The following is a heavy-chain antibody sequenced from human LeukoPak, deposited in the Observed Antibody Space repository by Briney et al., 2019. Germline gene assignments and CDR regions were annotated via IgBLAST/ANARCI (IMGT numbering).Heavy chain of an antibody. D-gene: IGHD5-12*01. CDR1: GYRFPSYW. CDR3: ARLLKRHSGNDWTFDS. J-gene: IGHJ4*02. Sequence: GESLKISCKGSGYRFPSYWIGWVRQMPGKGVEWMGIIYPGDSDTTYSPSFQGQDTISADKSISTAYLQWSSLKASDTAMYYCARLLKRHSGNDWTFDSWGQGTLATVSS. V-gene: IGHV5-51*01. CDR2: IYPGDSDT.